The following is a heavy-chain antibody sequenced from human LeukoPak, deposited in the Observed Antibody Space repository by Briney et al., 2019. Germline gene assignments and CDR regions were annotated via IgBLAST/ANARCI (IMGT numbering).Heavy chain of an antibody. CDR2: INPNSGGT. J-gene: IGHJ4*02. V-gene: IGHV1-2*02. D-gene: IGHD3-16*02. Sequence: ASVKVSCKASGYAFTGYYLHWVRQAPGQGLEWMGWINPNSGGTNYARKFQGRVTMTRDTSISTAYMELSRLKSDDTAVYYCARGGALMITFGGVIVMPSGYWGQGTLVTVSS. CDR1: GYAFTGYY. CDR3: ARGGALMITFGGVIVMPSGY.